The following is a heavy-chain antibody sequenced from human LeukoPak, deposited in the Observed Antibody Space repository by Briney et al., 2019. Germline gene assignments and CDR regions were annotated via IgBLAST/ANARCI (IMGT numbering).Heavy chain of an antibody. J-gene: IGHJ5*02. CDR1: GFTFSRYW. CDR2: INQDGSGE. CDR3: ARKLYYYDTSPAGWFDP. D-gene: IGHD3-22*01. V-gene: IGHV3-7*01. Sequence: PGGSLRLSCAASGFTFSRYWMSWVRQGQGKGLEWVATINQDGSGEYYVDSVKGRFTISRDNAKNSLYLQISGLRAVDTAVYHCARKLYYYDTSPAGWFDPWGQGTLVTVSS.